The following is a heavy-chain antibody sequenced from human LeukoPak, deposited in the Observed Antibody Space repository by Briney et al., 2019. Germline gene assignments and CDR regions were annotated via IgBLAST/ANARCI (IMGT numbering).Heavy chain of an antibody. CDR3: AKGGHYSFFDY. CDR2: ISGDGTET. Sequence: GGSLRLSCTASGLILRNYAMTWVRQAPRKGLEWVSTISGDGTETFYADSVKGRFTISRDNSKNTHYLQMSSLRAEDTGIYYCAKGGHYSFFDYWGQGTLVTVSS. V-gene: IGHV3-23*01. D-gene: IGHD4-11*01. CDR1: GLILRNYA. J-gene: IGHJ4*02.